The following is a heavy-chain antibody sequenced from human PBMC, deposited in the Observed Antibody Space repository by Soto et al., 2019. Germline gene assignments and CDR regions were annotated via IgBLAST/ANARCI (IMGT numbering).Heavy chain of an antibody. V-gene: IGHV1-8*01. J-gene: IGHJ3*02. CDR2: MNPNSGNT. D-gene: IGHD3-9*01. CDR1: GYTFTSYD. Sequence: GASVKVSCKASGYTFTSYDINWVRQATGQGLEWMGWMNPNSGNTGYAQKFQGRVTMTRNTSISTAYMELSSLRSEDTAVYYCARVLCADILTGPANGVCAFDIWGQGTMVTVSS. CDR3: ARVLCADILTGPANGVCAFDI.